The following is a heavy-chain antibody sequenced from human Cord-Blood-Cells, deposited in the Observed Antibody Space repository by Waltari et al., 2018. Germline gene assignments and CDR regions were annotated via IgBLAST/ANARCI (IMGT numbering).Heavy chain of an antibody. CDR1: GGTFSSYA. CDR2: NIPNFGRA. Sequence: QVQLVQSGAEVKKPGSSVKVSCKASGGTFSSYAISWVRQAPGQGLEWMGGNIPNFGRANYAQKFQGRITITADESTSTAYMELSSRRAEDTAVYYCARNGGRDLWSGYYFDYWGQGTLVTVSS. D-gene: IGHD3-3*01. V-gene: IGHV1-69*01. CDR3: ARNGGRDLWSGYYFDY. J-gene: IGHJ4*02.